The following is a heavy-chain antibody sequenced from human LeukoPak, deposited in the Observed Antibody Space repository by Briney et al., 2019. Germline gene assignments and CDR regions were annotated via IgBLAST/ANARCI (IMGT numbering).Heavy chain of an antibody. CDR1: GGSISSYY. CDR3: ARVEITIFGVANWFDP. D-gene: IGHD3-3*01. V-gene: IGHV4-34*01. Sequence: SETLSLTCTVSGGSISSYYWSWIRQPPGKGLEWIGEINHSGSTNYNPSLKSRVTISVDTSKNQFSLKLSSVTAADTAVYYCARVEITIFGVANWFDPWGQGTLVTVSS. J-gene: IGHJ5*02. CDR2: INHSGST.